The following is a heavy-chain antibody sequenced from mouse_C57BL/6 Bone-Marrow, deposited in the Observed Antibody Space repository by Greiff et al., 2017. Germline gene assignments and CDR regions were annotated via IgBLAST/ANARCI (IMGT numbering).Heavy chain of an antibody. D-gene: IGHD1-1*01. J-gene: IGHJ4*01. CDR2: IWSDGST. CDR3: ARHDPYYYGSSPLAMDY. CDR1: GFSLTSYG. Sequence: VKLQESGPGLVAPSQSLSITCTVSGFSLTSYGVHWVRQPPGKGLEWLVVIWSDGSTTYNSALKSRLSISKDNSKSQVFLKMNSLQTDDTAMYYCARHDPYYYGSSPLAMDYWGQGTSVTVSS. V-gene: IGHV2-6-1*01.